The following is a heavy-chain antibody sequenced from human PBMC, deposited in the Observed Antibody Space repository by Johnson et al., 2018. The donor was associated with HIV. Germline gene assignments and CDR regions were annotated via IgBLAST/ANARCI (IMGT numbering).Heavy chain of an antibody. J-gene: IGHJ3*02. D-gene: IGHD6-19*01. CDR2: IYSGGRT. CDR3: ARDQSNGWNRGAFDI. Sequence: QVHLVESGGGVVQPGGSLRLSCAASGFTFSSYGMHWVRQAPGKGLEWVSVIYSGGRTYYADSVKGRFTISRDNSKNTLYLQMNSLRAEDTAVYYCARDQSNGWNRGAFDIWGQGTVVTVSS. CDR1: GFTFSSYG. V-gene: IGHV3-NL1*01.